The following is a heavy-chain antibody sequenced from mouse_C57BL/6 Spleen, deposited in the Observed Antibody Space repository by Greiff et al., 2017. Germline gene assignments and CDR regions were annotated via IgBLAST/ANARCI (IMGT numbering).Heavy chain of an antibody. CDR1: GFTFSSYA. D-gene: IGHD2-1*01. Sequence: EVKLMESGEGLVKPGGSLKLSCAASGFTFSSYAMSWVRQTPEQRLEWVAYISSGGDYIYYADTVKGRFTISRDNARNTLYLQMSSLKSEDTAMYYCTRVLQYYCDYWGQGTTRTVSS. V-gene: IGHV5-9-1*02. J-gene: IGHJ2*01. CDR2: ISSGGDYI. CDR3: TRVLQYYCDY.